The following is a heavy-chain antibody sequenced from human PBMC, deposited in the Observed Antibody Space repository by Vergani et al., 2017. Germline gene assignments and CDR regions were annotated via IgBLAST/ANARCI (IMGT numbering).Heavy chain of an antibody. CDR3: ARLNGDYMQLSEY. CDR1: GDSISSRNCY. Sequence: QVQLQESGPGLVKPSETLSLTCTVSGDSISSRNCYWGWIRQPPGKGLEWIGSLFYGATAYYNPSLESRVIISIVTSKNQFSLRLSSVTAADTAVYYCARLNGDYMQLSEYWGQGTLVAVSS. CDR2: LFYGATA. J-gene: IGHJ4*02. D-gene: IGHD4-17*01. V-gene: IGHV4-39*01.